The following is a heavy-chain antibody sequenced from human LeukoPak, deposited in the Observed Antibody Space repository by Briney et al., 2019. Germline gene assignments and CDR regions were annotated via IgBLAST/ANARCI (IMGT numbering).Heavy chain of an antibody. Sequence: GGSLRLSCVATGFTFSSYVMHWVRQAPGKGLEWVAVISSDGSAKLYADSVKGRFTISRDISKDTLYLQMNSLRADDTALYYCARKGGTMDSHRHFDYWGQGTLVTVSS. V-gene: IGHV3-30*04. CDR1: GFTFSSYV. D-gene: IGHD4/OR15-4a*01. J-gene: IGHJ4*02. CDR2: ISSDGSAK. CDR3: ARKGGTMDSHRHFDY.